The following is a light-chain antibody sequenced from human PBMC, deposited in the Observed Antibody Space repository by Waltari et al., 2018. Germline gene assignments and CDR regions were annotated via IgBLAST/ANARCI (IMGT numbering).Light chain of an antibody. J-gene: IGKJ1*01. CDR2: WAS. Sequence: DLVMTQSPDSLAVSLGERATLSDESSQSVFYSSSNKNSLAWYQQKPGQPPKLLSHWASTRESGVPDRFSGSGSGTHFALTISSLQAEDVAVYYCQQFYSSPPTFGQGTKVEI. V-gene: IGKV4-1*01. CDR3: QQFYSSPPT. CDR1: QSVFYSSSNKNS.